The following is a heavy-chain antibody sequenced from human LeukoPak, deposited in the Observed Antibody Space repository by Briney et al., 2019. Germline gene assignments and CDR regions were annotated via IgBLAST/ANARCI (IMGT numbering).Heavy chain of an antibody. J-gene: IGHJ6*03. D-gene: IGHD6-19*01. CDR3: ARIGYSSGWYVGYYYYYYMDV. V-gene: IGHV3-74*01. CDR2: INSDGSST. CDR1: GFTFSSYW. Sequence: GGSLRLSCAASGFTFSSYWMHWVRQAPGKGLVWVSRINSDGSSTSYADSVKGRFSISKDNAKNTLDLQINSMRDEDTAVYYCARIGYSSGWYVGYYYYYYMDVWGKGTTVTVSS.